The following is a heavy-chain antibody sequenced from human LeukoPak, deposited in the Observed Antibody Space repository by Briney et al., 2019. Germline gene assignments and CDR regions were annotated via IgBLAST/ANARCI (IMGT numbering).Heavy chain of an antibody. CDR1: GYSISSGYY. D-gene: IGHD6-13*01. Sequence: SETLSLTCTVSGYSISSGYYWGWIRQPPGKGLEWIGSIYHSGRTYYNPSLKSRVTISVDTSKNQFSLKLSSVTAADTAVYYCARGGDSSSVGWFDPWGQGTLVTVSS. CDR3: ARGGDSSSVGWFDP. J-gene: IGHJ5*02. V-gene: IGHV4-38-2*02. CDR2: IYHSGRT.